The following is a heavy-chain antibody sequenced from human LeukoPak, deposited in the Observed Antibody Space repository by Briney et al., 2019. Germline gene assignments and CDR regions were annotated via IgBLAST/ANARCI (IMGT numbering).Heavy chain of an antibody. CDR1: EFSVGSNY. J-gene: IGHJ6*03. Sequence: PGGSLRLSCAASEFSVGSNYMTWVRQAPGKGLEWVSLIYSGGSTYYADSVKGRFTISRDNAKNSLYLQMNSLRAEDTAVYYCARVAYCSSWYDYYYMDVWGKGTTVTISS. D-gene: IGHD6-13*01. V-gene: IGHV3-66*01. CDR2: IYSGGST. CDR3: ARVAYCSSWYDYYYMDV.